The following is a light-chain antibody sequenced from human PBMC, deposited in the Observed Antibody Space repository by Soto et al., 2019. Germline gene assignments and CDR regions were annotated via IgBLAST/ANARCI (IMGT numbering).Light chain of an antibody. CDR1: QSVSSF. V-gene: IGKV3-11*01. CDR3: QQRL. CDR2: DAS. Sequence: IVLTQSPATLSLSPGERATLSCRASQSVSSFLAWYQQKPGQAPRLLIYDASKRATGIPARFSGSGSGTDVTLTISSLAPEDFAVYYCQQRLFGGGTKVEIK. J-gene: IGKJ4*01.